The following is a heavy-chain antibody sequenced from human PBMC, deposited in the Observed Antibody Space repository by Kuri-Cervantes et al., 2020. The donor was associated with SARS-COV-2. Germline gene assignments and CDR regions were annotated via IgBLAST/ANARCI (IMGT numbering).Heavy chain of an antibody. CDR2: IYTSGST. D-gene: IGHD7-27*01. V-gene: IGHV4-4*07. Sequence: GSLRLSCTVSGGYISSSYWSWIRQPAGKGLEWIGRIYTSGSTNYNPSLKSQVTMSVDTSKNQFSLKLSSVTAADTAVYYCARVNWGFDYWGQGTLVTVSS. CDR3: ARVNWGFDY. CDR1: GGYISSSY. J-gene: IGHJ4*02.